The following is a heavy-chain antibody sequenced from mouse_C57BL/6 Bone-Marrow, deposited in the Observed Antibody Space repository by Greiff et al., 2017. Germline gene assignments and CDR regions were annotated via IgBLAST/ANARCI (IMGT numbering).Heavy chain of an antibody. Sequence: QVQLQQPGAELVRPGSSVKLSCKASGYTFTSYWMDWVKQRPGQGLEWIGNIYPSDSETHYNQKFKDKATLTVDKSSSTAYMQLSSLTSEDSAVYYCARGRTGTRVDYAMDYWGQGTSVTVSS. J-gene: IGHJ4*01. CDR3: ARGRTGTRVDYAMDY. CDR2: IYPSDSET. CDR1: GYTFTSYW. V-gene: IGHV1-61*01. D-gene: IGHD3-3*01.